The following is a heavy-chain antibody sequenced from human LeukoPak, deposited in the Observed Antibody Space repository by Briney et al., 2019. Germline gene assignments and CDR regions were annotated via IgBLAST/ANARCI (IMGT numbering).Heavy chain of an antibody. CDR2: ISYDGSNK. Sequence: GRSLRLSCAASGFTFSSYAVHWVRQAPGKGLEWVAVISYDGSNKYYADSVKGRFTISRGNSKNTLYLQMNSLRAEDTAVYYCARDGDGSSGYCTFDYWGQGTLVTVSS. J-gene: IGHJ4*02. CDR3: ARDGDGSSGYCTFDY. CDR1: GFTFSSYA. V-gene: IGHV3-30-3*01. D-gene: IGHD3-22*01.